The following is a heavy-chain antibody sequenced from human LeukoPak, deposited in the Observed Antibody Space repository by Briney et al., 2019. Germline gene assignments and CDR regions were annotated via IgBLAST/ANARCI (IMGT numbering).Heavy chain of an antibody. CDR2: IYYSGST. CDR3: ASRTGYSSGWYHY. Sequence: PSETLSLTCTVSGGSISSSSYYWGWIRQPPGKGLEWIGSIYYSGSTYYNPSLKSRVTISVDTSKNQFSLKLSSVTAADTAVYYCASRTGYSSGWYHYWGQGTLVTVSS. V-gene: IGHV4-39*01. CDR1: GGSISSSSYY. J-gene: IGHJ4*02. D-gene: IGHD6-19*01.